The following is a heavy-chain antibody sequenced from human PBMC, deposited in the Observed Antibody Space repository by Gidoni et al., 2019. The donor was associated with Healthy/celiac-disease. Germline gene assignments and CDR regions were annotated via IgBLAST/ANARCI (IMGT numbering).Heavy chain of an antibody. J-gene: IGHJ4*02. Sequence: QVHLVASAGGVVQPGRSLRLSCAASGFTFRSYAMHWVRQAPGKGLEWVAVISYDGSNKYYPDSVKGRFTISRDNSKNTLYLQMNSLRAEDTAVYYCARDRLDYYDSSGYIDYWGQGTLVTVSS. V-gene: IGHV3-30*01. CDR2: ISYDGSNK. CDR3: ARDRLDYYDSSGYIDY. CDR1: GFTFRSYA. D-gene: IGHD3-22*01.